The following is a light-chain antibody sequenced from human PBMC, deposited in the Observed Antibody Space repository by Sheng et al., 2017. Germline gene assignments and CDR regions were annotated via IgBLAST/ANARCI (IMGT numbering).Light chain of an antibody. CDR2: DVS. CDR1: SSDVGGDYY. J-gene: IGLJ2*01. CDR3: SSYTSGNTVI. V-gene: IGLV2-14*01. Sequence: QSALAQPASVSGSPGQSITISCTGSSSDVGGDYYVSWYQQHPGKAPKVIIYDVSERPSGASSRFSASRSGNTASLTISGLQAEDEANYYCSSYTSGNTVIFGGGTRLTVL.